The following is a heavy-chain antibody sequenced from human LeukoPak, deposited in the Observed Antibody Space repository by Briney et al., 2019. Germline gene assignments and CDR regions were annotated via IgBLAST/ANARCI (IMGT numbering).Heavy chain of an antibody. CDR1: GFTFSRYA. J-gene: IGHJ4*02. V-gene: IGHV3-30*03. CDR2: ISDDGKYK. D-gene: IGHD1-26*01. CDR3: ARDRGYSGSSLFDN. Sequence: PGGSLRLSCAGSGFTFSRYAMHWVRQAPGKGLEWMAVISDDGKYKAYGDAVVGRFTISRDNSKNTVFVRMNFLRAEDTAVYYCARDRGYSGSSLFDNWGQGTLVTVTS.